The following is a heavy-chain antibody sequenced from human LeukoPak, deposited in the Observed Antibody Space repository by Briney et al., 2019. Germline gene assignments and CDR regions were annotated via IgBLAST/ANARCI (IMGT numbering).Heavy chain of an antibody. D-gene: IGHD3-22*01. J-gene: IGHJ4*02. V-gene: IGHV3-74*03. Sequence: PGGSLRLSCVASGFTFSTFWMHWVRQVPGKGLLWVSRVSGDGSSTKYADSLKGRFTISRDTSKTTLYLQMNSLRAEDTAVYYCAKAGDSSGDYFIDYWGQGTLVTVSS. CDR1: GFTFSTFW. CDR3: AKAGDSSGDYFIDY. CDR2: VSGDGSST.